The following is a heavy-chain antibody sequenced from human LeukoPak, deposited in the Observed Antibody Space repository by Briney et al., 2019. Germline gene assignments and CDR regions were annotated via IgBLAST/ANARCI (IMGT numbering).Heavy chain of an antibody. J-gene: IGHJ4*02. V-gene: IGHV1-18*01. Sequence: ASVKVSCKASGYTFTSYGINWVRQAPGQGLEWMGWISVYNGNTNYAQKFQDRVTMTTDTSTSTAYMELRSLRSDDTAVYYCARGSYGGDCYDYWGQGTLVTVSS. CDR1: GYTFTSYG. CDR3: ARGSYGGDCYDY. CDR2: ISVYNGNT. D-gene: IGHD4-23*01.